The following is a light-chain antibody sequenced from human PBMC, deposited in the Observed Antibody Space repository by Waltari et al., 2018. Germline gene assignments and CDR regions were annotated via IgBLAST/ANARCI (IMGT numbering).Light chain of an antibody. CDR3: QTWGSGIVT. V-gene: IGLV4-69*01. Sequence: QPVLTQSPSASASLGASVKLTCTLSTGHSDFAIAWHQQQPEGGPRYLMKLNSDGSHTKGEEIPDRFAGSGSGAERYLAISSRQSEDEAAYYGQTWGSGIVTFGGGTQLTVL. CDR2: LNSDGSH. CDR1: TGHSDFA. J-gene: IGLJ2*01.